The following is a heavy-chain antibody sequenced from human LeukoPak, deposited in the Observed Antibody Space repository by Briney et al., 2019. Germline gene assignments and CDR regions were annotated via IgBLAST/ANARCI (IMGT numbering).Heavy chain of an antibody. V-gene: IGHV4-34*01. CDR2: INHSGST. CDR3: ARRESSGFAFDI. J-gene: IGHJ3*02. Sequence: SETLSLTCAVYGGSFSGYYWSWIRQPPGKGLEWIGEINHSGSTNYNPSLKSRVTISVDTSKNQFSLKLSSVTAADTAVYYCARRESSGFAFDIWGQGTMVTVSS. D-gene: IGHD6-19*01. CDR1: GGSFSGYY.